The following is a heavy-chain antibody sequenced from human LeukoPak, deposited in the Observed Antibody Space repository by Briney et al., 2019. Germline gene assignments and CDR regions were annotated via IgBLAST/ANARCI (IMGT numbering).Heavy chain of an antibody. CDR1: GGSIRGYY. CDR2: IYSSGST. D-gene: IGHD3-10*01. J-gene: IGHJ4*02. CDR3: ARGPDYYGSGSYPIDY. V-gene: IGHV4-59*12. Sequence: SETLSLTCNVSGGSIRGYYWSWIRQPPGKGLEWIGYIYSSGSTNYNPSLKSRVTMSVDTSKNQFSLKLSSVTAADTAVYYCARGPDYYGSGSYPIDYWGQGTLVTVSS.